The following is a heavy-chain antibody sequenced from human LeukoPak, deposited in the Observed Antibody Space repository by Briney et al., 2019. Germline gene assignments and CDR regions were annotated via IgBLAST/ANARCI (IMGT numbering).Heavy chain of an antibody. Sequence: QSGGSLRLSCAASGFTFSSYGMHWVRQAPGKGLEWVAVISYDGSSKYYADSVKGRFTISRDNSKNTLYLQMNSLRAEDTAVYYCAKDVRIAVTWFDYWGQGTLVTVSS. D-gene: IGHD6-19*01. V-gene: IGHV3-30*18. J-gene: IGHJ4*02. CDR3: AKDVRIAVTWFDY. CDR2: ISYDGSSK. CDR1: GFTFSSYG.